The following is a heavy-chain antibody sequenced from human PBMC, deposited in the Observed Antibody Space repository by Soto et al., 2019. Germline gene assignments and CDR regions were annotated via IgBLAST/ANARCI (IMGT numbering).Heavy chain of an antibody. D-gene: IGHD3-22*01. CDR2: IYPGDSDT. J-gene: IGHJ4*02. CDR3: ARQHYYTSSGPGPY. V-gene: IGHV5-51*01. Sequence: PGESLKISCKASGYSFSTYWIGWVRQMPGKGLEWMGIIYPGDSDTKYSPSLQGQVTISADKSISTAYLQWSSLKASDTAMYYCARQHYYTSSGPGPYWGQGTLVTVSS. CDR1: GYSFSTYW.